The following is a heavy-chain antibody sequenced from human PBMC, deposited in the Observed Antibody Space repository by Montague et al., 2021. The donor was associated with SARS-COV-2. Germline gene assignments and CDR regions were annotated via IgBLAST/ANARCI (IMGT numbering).Heavy chain of an antibody. D-gene: IGHD2-21*01. CDR2: INHSGST. CDR3: ARGSQHIVVVIVVREGYYGMDV. J-gene: IGHJ6*02. V-gene: IGHV4-34*01. CDR1: GGSFSGYY. Sequence: SETLSLTCAVYGGSFSGYYWSWIRQPPGKGLEWIGEINHSGSTNYNPSLKSRVTISVDTSKNQFSLKLGSVTAADTAVYYCARGSQHIVVVIVVREGYYGMDVWGQGTTVTVSS.